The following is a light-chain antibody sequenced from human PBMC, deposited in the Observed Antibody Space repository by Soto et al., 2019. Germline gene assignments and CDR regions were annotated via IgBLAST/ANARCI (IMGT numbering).Light chain of an antibody. Sequence: DIQMTQSPSTLSASVGDRVTITCRASQTISSWLAWYQQKPGKAPKLLIYTASSLQSGVPSRFSGSGFGTDFTLTISSLQTEDFATYYCQHVNSYPLSFGGGTKVDIK. CDR1: QTISSW. V-gene: IGKV1-12*01. CDR3: QHVNSYPLS. J-gene: IGKJ4*01. CDR2: TAS.